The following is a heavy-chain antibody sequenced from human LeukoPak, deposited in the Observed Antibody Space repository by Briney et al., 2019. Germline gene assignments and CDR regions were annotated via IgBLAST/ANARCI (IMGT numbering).Heavy chain of an antibody. CDR2: IIPIFDTA. CDR1: GGTFSNYA. CDR3: ARGMVRGVIGGGAFDI. D-gene: IGHD3-10*01. Sequence: EASVKVSCKASGGTFSNYAISWVRQAPGQGLEWMGGIIPIFDTADYAQKFQGRVTITAHKSTSTAYMELSSLRSEDTAVYYCARGMVRGVIGGGAFDIWGQGTMVTVSS. V-gene: IGHV1-69*06. J-gene: IGHJ3*02.